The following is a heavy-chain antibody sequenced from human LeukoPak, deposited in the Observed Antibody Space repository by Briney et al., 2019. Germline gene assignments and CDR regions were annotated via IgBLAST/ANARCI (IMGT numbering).Heavy chain of an antibody. CDR1: GFSFSPYW. D-gene: IGHD2-15*01. V-gene: IGHV3-7*01. J-gene: IGHJ4*02. Sequence: GGSLRLSCAASGFSFSPYWMSWVRQGPGKGLDWVASINPDGSGASYVDSVKGRFIISRDNAQNSLYLQMNSLRAEDTAVYYCARDRGGSYSTIDYWGQGTLVTVSS. CDR3: ARDRGGSYSTIDY. CDR2: INPDGSGA.